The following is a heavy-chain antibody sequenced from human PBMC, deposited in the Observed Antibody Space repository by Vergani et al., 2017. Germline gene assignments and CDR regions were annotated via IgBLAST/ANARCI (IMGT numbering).Heavy chain of an antibody. J-gene: IGHJ6*02. CDR1: GFTFDDYA. V-gene: IGHV3-9*01. Sequence: EVQLVESGGGLVQPGRSLRLSCAASGFTFDDYAMHWVRQAPGKGLEWVSGISWNSGSIGYADSVKGRFTISRDNAKNSLYLQMNSLRAEDTALYCCAKVTNRTIFGGIPRVGGMDVWGQGTTVTVSS. CDR3: AKVTNRTIFGGIPRVGGMDV. CDR2: ISWNSGSI. D-gene: IGHD3-3*01.